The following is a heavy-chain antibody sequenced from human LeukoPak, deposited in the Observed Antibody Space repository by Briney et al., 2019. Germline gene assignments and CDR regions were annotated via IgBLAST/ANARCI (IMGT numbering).Heavy chain of an antibody. Sequence: GGSLRLSCAASGFTFSNYDMHWVRQAPGKGLEWVAVISYDESNKYYADSVKGRFTISRDNSKNTLYVQMNSLRVEDTAVYYCARDLSIDYWGQGTLVTVSS. V-gene: IGHV3-30-3*01. CDR1: GFTFSNYD. J-gene: IGHJ4*02. CDR3: ARDLSIDY. D-gene: IGHD2/OR15-2a*01. CDR2: ISYDESNK.